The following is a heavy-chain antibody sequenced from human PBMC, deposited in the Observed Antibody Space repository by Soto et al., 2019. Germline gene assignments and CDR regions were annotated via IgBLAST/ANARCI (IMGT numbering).Heavy chain of an antibody. Sequence: SETLSLTCTVSVASITSSYWSWIRQSPGKGLEWIGYVYYSGSTKYNPSLKSRVTISVDTSKNQFSLKLNSVTAADTAVYYCARGYYDSNGQSNTFDIWGQGTMVTVSS. CDR2: VYYSGST. CDR1: VASITSSY. V-gene: IGHV4-59*01. CDR3: ARGYYDSNGQSNTFDI. D-gene: IGHD3-22*01. J-gene: IGHJ3*02.